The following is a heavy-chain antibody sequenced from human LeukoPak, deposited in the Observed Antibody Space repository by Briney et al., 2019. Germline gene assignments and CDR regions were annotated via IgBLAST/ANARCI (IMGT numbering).Heavy chain of an antibody. CDR3: AKTMSPYYYDSSGF. D-gene: IGHD3-22*01. J-gene: IGHJ4*02. CDR2: IRYDGSNK. CDR1: GFTFSSYG. Sequence: GGSLRLSCAAPGFTFSSYGMRWVRQAPGKGLEWVAFIRYDGSNKYFADSVKGRFTISRDNSKNTLYLQMNSLRAEDTAVYYCAKTMSPYYYDSSGFWGQGTLVTVSS. V-gene: IGHV3-30*02.